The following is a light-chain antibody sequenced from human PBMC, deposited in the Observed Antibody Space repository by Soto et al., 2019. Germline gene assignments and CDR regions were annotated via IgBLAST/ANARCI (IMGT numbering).Light chain of an antibody. CDR2: SND. V-gene: IGLV1-44*01. J-gene: IGLJ2*01. CDR1: TSNIGTNT. Sequence: QSVLTQSPSASGTPGQRVSISCSGSTSNIGTNTVSWYQHVPGTAPKLLIYSNDQRPSAVPGRFSGSKSGTSASLAISGLLSEDEADYYCATWDDSLNVVFGGGNKLTVL. CDR3: ATWDDSLNVV.